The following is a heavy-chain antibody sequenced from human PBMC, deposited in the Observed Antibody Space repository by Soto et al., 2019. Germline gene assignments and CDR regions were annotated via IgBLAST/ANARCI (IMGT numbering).Heavy chain of an antibody. Sequence: PSETLSLTCTVSGGSDSSDLHYWSWLRQPPAKGLEWIGYIFHSGSTHYNPSLQSRVTISVDTSRNQFSLKLTSVTAADTAVYYCARSQTTVTSYDYLGQGTLVTVSS. CDR2: IFHSGST. CDR3: ARSQTTVTSYDY. CDR1: GGSDSSDLHY. D-gene: IGHD4-17*01. V-gene: IGHV4-61*01. J-gene: IGHJ4*02.